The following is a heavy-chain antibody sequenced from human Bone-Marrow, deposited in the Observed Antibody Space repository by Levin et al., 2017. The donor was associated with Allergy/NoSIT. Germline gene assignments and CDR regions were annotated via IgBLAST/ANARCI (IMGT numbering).Heavy chain of an antibody. J-gene: IGHJ4*02. V-gene: IGHV4-39*01. CDR2: FYYNGAT. D-gene: IGHD6-6*01. Sequence: SETLSLTCTVSGASISSSSHYWGWIRQPPGKGLEWIATFYYNGATYYNPSLKSRATISGDTSRNQFSLKLNTVTGADTAVYYCARLVLGSIDYWGQGTLVTVSS. CDR3: ARLVLGSIDY. CDR1: GASISSSSHY.